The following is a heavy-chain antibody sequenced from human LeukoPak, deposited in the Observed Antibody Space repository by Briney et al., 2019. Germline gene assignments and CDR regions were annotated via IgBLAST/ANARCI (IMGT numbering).Heavy chain of an antibody. CDR2: IYYSGST. V-gene: IGHV4-59*08. Sequence: PSETLSLTCTVSGGSISSYYWSWIRQPPGKGLEWIGYIYYSGSTSYNPSLKSRVTISVDTSKNQFSLKLSSVTAADTAVYYCARQGYYGSGSYGYWGQGTLVTVSS. D-gene: IGHD3-10*01. CDR3: ARQGYYGSGSYGY. J-gene: IGHJ4*02. CDR1: GGSISSYY.